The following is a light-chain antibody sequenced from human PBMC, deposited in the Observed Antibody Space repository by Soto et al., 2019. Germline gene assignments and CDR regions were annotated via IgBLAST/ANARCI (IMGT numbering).Light chain of an antibody. CDR3: QQYGSSSWT. Sequence: EIVMTQSPATLSVSPGERVTLSFRASESIGSNLAWYQQKPGQAPRLLIYGASGRAAGIPDRFSGSGSGTEFTLTISRLEPEDFAVYYCQQYGSSSWTFGQGTKVDI. J-gene: IGKJ1*01. CDR2: GAS. V-gene: IGKV3-20*01. CDR1: ESIGSN.